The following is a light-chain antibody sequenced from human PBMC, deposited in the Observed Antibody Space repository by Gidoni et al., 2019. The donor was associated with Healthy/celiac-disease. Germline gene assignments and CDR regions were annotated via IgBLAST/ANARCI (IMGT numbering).Light chain of an antibody. V-gene: IGKV2-28*01. CDR1: QSLLHSNGYNY. CDR3: MQALQTPRT. J-gene: IGKJ3*01. CDR2: LGS. Sequence: DIVMTQSPLPLPVTPGEPASISCRSSQSLLHSNGYNYLDWYLQKPGQSPQLLIYLGSHRASGVPDRFSGSGSGTDFTLKISRVEAEDVGVYYCMQALQTPRTFXPXTKVDIK.